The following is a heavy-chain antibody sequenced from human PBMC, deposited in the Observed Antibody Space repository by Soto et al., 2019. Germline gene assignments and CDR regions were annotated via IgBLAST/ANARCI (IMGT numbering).Heavy chain of an antibody. V-gene: IGHV1-69*12. CDR1: GGTFNTFA. Sequence: QVQLVQSGAEVKKPGSSVKVSCKASGGTFNTFAISWVRQAPGQGFEWLGGIIPIFRTPDYAQKFQGRVTIIADESASTAYMELSSLRSEDTAVYYCAIDKERQRFGGNYYYAMDIWGQGTTVTVSS. D-gene: IGHD3-3*01. J-gene: IGHJ6*02. CDR2: IIPIFRTP. CDR3: AIDKERQRFGGNYYYAMDI.